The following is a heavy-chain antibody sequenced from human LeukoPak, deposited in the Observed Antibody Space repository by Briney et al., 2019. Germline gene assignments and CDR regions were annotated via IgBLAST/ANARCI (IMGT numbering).Heavy chain of an antibody. CDR1: GGSISSYY. D-gene: IGHD3-3*01. V-gene: IGHV4-59*12. Sequence: PSETLSLTCTVSGGSISSYYWNWIRQPPGKGLEWIGYIFYSGSTNYNPSLKSRVTISVDTSKNQFSLKLSSVTAADTAVYYCARVTTIFGVVNVYFDYWGQGTLVTVSS. CDR2: IFYSGST. J-gene: IGHJ4*02. CDR3: ARVTTIFGVVNVYFDY.